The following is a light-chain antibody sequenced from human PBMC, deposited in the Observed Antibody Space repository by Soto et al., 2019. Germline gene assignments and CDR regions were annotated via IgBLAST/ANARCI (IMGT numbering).Light chain of an antibody. J-gene: IGLJ1*01. Sequence: QSVLTQPRSVSGSPGQSVTISCTGTSSDVGGYNYVSWYLQHPGKAPKVMIYDVSKRPSGVPDRFSGSKSGSTASLTISGLQSEDEADYYCCSFAGNYIYVFGTGTKVTV. CDR1: SSDVGGYNY. CDR3: CSFAGNYIYV. V-gene: IGLV2-11*01. CDR2: DVS.